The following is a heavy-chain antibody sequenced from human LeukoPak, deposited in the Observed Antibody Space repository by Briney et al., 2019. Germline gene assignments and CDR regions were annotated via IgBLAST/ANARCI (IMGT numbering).Heavy chain of an antibody. CDR1: GFTFSSYW. Sequence: PGGSLRLSCAASGFTFSSYWMSWVRQAPGKGLEWVANIKQDGSEKYYVGSVKGRFTISRDNAKNSLYLQMNSLRAEDTAVYYCARGSVGEPLKFDYWGQGTLVTVSS. J-gene: IGHJ4*02. D-gene: IGHD3-10*01. CDR3: ARGSVGEPLKFDY. CDR2: IKQDGSEK. V-gene: IGHV3-7*04.